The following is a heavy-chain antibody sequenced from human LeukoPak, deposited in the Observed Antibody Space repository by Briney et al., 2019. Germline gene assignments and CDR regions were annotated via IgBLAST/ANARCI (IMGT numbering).Heavy chain of an antibody. D-gene: IGHD2-15*01. CDR1: GFTFSSYW. Sequence: GGSLRLSCAASGFTFSSYWMHWVRQAPGKGLVWVSRINSDGSSTNYADSVKGRFTISRDNAKNTLYLQMISLRAEDTAVYYCVRVGYCSGGICYGLDYWGQGTVVTVS. J-gene: IGHJ4*02. CDR2: INSDGSST. CDR3: VRVGYCSGGICYGLDY. V-gene: IGHV3-74*01.